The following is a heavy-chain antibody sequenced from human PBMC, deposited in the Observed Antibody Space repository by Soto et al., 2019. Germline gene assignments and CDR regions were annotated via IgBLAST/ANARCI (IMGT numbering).Heavy chain of an antibody. CDR3: AMFHREVFRCDY. V-gene: IGHV1-18*04. J-gene: IGHJ4*02. Sequence: GASVKVSCKAYDFSFTSHGISWVRQAPGQGLEWMGWISLYNGNTNYAQQFQGRVTMTTDTSTSTAYMELRSLRHDDTAMYFCAMFHREVFRCDYWGQGTLGTVSS. D-gene: IGHD3-10*01. CDR2: ISLYNGNT. CDR1: DFSFTSHG.